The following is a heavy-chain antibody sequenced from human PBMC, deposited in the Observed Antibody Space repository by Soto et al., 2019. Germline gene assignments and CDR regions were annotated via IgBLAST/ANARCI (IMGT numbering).Heavy chain of an antibody. CDR2: IFHSANT. V-gene: IGHV4-30-2*01. CDR1: GGSISSVDHS. CDR3: ARGICVVGRQLYLDS. D-gene: IGHD3-3*02. Sequence: QLQLQESGSGLVKPSQTLSLTCAVSGGSISSVDHSWSWIRQPPGKGLEWVGYIFHSANTYYNPSLKSRVTISVDRSKNHVSLRLSAVTAADTAVYYWARGICVVGRQLYLDSWGQGTLVTVSS. J-gene: IGHJ4*02.